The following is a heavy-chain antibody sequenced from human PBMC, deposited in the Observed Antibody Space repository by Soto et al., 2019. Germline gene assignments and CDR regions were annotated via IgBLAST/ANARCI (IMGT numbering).Heavy chain of an antibody. CDR2: IKSKTDGGTT. Sequence: SVSNAWMNWVRQAPGKGLEWVGRIKSKTDGGTTDYAAPVKGRFTISRDDSKNTLYLQMNSLKTEDTAVYYCTMGVFLVAVYCGQGTLFTVSS. V-gene: IGHV3-15*07. CDR1: SVSNAW. D-gene: IGHD2-21*01. J-gene: IGHJ4*02. CDR3: TMGVFLVAVY.